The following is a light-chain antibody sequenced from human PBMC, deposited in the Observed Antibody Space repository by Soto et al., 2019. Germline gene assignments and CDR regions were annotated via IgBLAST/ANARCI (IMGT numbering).Light chain of an antibody. CDR3: QQYNNYPFT. CDR1: QSVSSW. J-gene: IGKJ3*01. Sequence: DIQMTQPPSTLSASVGDRVTITCRASQSVSSWLAWYQQKPGKAPKLLIDKASTLESGVPSRFSGSGSGTEFTLTISSLQPDDFATYYCQQYNNYPFTFGPGTKVDIK. CDR2: KAS. V-gene: IGKV1-5*03.